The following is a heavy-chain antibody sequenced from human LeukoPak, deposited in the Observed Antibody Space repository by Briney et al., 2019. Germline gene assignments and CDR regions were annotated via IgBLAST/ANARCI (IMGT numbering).Heavy chain of an antibody. CDR1: GFTFSSYS. V-gene: IGHV3-21*01. CDR3: ASSFGVVIIDY. J-gene: IGHJ4*02. D-gene: IGHD3-3*01. Sequence: GGSLRLSCAASGFTFSSYSMNWVRQAPGKGLEWVSSISSSSSYIYYADSVKGRFTISRDNAKNSLCLQMNSLRAEDTAVYYCASSFGVVIIDYWGQGTLVTVSS. CDR2: ISSSSSYI.